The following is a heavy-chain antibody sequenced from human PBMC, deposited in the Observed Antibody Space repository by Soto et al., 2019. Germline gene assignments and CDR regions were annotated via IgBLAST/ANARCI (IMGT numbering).Heavy chain of an antibody. CDR3: ARENQGSVGYDYDGYYYYMDV. CDR1: GGSISSYY. J-gene: IGHJ6*03. V-gene: IGHV4-59*01. Sequence: SETLSLTCTVSGGSISSYYWSWIRQPPGKGLEWIGYIYYSGSTNYNPSLKSRFTISVDTSKNQFSRKLSSVTAADTAVYYCARENQGSVGYDYDGYYYYMDVWGKGTTVTVSS. CDR2: IYYSGST. D-gene: IGHD5-12*01.